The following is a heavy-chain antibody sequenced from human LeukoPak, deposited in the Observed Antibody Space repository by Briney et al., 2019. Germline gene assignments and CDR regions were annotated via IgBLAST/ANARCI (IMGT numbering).Heavy chain of an antibody. Sequence: PSETLSLTCAVYGGSFSGYYWSWIRQPPGKGLEWIGEINHSGSTNYNPSLKSRVTTSVDTSKNQFSLKLSSVTAADTAVYYCARRGYSGYDLMGDFDYWGQGTLVTVSS. CDR2: INHSGST. V-gene: IGHV4-34*01. D-gene: IGHD5-12*01. CDR1: GGSFSGYY. J-gene: IGHJ4*02. CDR3: ARRGYSGYDLMGDFDY.